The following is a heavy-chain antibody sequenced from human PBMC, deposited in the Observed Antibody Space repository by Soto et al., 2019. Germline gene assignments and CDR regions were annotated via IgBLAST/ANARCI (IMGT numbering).Heavy chain of an antibody. D-gene: IGHD2-8*02. J-gene: IGHJ5*02. Sequence: QLQLQQSGPGLVKPSETLSLTCTLSGGTISSSSYYWGWIRQPPGKGLEWIGILYYSATTYYNPSLRSRVTIPADTSKAHLSLRLSSLTAAATAVYYCTPHVTGGFRGGQYFEPWCHGTLVTVSS. CDR2: LYYSATT. V-gene: IGHV4-39*02. CDR3: TPHVTGGFRGGQYFEP. CDR1: GGTISSSSYY.